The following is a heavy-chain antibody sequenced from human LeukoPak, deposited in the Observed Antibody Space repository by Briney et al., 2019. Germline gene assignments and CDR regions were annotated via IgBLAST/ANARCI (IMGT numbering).Heavy chain of an antibody. D-gene: IGHD6-19*01. Sequence: GGSLRLSCASSGFTFNNYGMSWVRLAPGKGLEWISGISGSGDNTYYADSVKGRFTISRDSSRDTLYLQMDSLRAEDTAVYYCAKSRSAVAVAGSNYWGQGTLVTVSS. CDR1: GFTFNNYG. J-gene: IGHJ4*02. CDR3: AKSRSAVAVAGSNY. CDR2: ISGSGDNT. V-gene: IGHV3-23*01.